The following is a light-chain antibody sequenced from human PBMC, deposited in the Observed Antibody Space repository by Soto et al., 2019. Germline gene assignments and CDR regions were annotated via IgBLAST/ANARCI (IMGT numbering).Light chain of an antibody. J-gene: IGKJ1*01. Sequence: DILLTQSPSFLSASVGDRVTITCRASQGISSYLAWYQQKPGKAPKLVIYAASTLQSGVPSRFSGSGSGTEFTLTISSLQPEDFATYYCQQLNSYPRTFGQGTKVEIK. CDR2: AAS. V-gene: IGKV1-9*01. CDR3: QQLNSYPRT. CDR1: QGISSY.